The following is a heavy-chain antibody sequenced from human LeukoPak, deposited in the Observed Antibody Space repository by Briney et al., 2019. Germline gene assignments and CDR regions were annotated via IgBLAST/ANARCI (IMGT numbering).Heavy chain of an antibody. D-gene: IGHD5-24*01. CDR1: GFTFSSYA. J-gene: IGHJ4*02. V-gene: IGHV3-23*01. CDR2: ISGSGGST. Sequence: GGSLRLSCAASGFTFSSYAMNWARQAPGRGLEWVSVISGSGGSTYSADSVNGRFTISRDNSKSTLYLQMNSLRAEDTAVYYCAKDQSLRRGGNNAFDYWGQGTLVTVSS. CDR3: AKDQSLRRGGNNAFDY.